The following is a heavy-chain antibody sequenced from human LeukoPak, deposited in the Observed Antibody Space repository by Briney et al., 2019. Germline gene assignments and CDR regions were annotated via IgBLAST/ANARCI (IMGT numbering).Heavy chain of an antibody. CDR3: ARAGSSGYYVY. J-gene: IGHJ4*02. CDR1: GFTFSSYW. V-gene: IGHV3-74*01. CDR2: INSDGSST. D-gene: IGHD3-22*01. Sequence: GGSLRLSCAASGFTFSSYWVHWVRQAPGKGLVWVSRINSDGSSTSYADSVKGRFTISRDNAKNTLYLQMNSLRAEDTAVYYCARAGSSGYYVYWGQGTLVTVSS.